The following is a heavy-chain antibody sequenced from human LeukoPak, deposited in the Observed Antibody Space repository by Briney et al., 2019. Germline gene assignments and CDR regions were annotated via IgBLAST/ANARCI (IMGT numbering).Heavy chain of an antibody. V-gene: IGHV3-7*03. CDR3: AKDPGVGPHSTYNWFDP. J-gene: IGHJ5*02. Sequence: GGSMRLCCAAAGFTFSSYWMNWVHQAPGKGLGWVANIKQDGSEKYYVDSVKGRFTISRDNSKNTLYLQMNSLRAEDTAVYYCAKDPGVGPHSTYNWFDPWGQGTLVTVSS. CDR2: IKQDGSEK. CDR1: GFTFSSYW.